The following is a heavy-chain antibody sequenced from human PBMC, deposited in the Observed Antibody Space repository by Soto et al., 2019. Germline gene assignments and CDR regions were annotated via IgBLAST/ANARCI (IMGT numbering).Heavy chain of an antibody. CDR3: ARGGNSWYNY. Sequence: EVQLLESGGGLVQPGGSLRLSCEASDFTFRSYTMAWVRKAPGKGLDWFPSISVTGGNTYYADSVKGRSPIPRDNSKNTLHLQMNSLRADDTALYYCARGGNSWYNYWGQGALVTVSS. CDR1: DFTFRSYT. V-gene: IGHV3-23*01. J-gene: IGHJ4*02. CDR2: ISVTGGNT. D-gene: IGHD6-13*01.